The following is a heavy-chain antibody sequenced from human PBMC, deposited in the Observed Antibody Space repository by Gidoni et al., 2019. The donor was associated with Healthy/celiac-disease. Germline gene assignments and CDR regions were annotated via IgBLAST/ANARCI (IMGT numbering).Heavy chain of an antibody. CDR1: GFTVSSNY. Sequence: EVQMVESGGGLVQPGGCLRLSCAASGFTVSSNYMSWVRQAPGKGLGWCSVIYSGGSTYYADSVKGRFTISRDNSKNTLYLQMNSLRAEDTAVYYCARDYSSEDYFDYWGQGTLVTVSS. J-gene: IGHJ4*02. CDR3: ARDYSSEDYFDY. D-gene: IGHD5-18*01. V-gene: IGHV3-66*01. CDR2: IYSGGST.